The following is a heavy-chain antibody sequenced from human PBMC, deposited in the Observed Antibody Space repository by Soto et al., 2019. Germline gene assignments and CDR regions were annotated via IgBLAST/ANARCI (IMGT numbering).Heavy chain of an antibody. CDR1: GFTFSSYG. CDR2: ISYDGSNK. J-gene: IGHJ5*02. Sequence: GGSLRLSCAASGFTFSSYGMHWVRQAPGKGLEWVAVISYDGSNKYYADSVKGRFTISRDNSKNTLYLQMNSLRAEDTAVYYCAKVGSGFGEFWDNWFDPWGQGTLVTVSS. V-gene: IGHV3-30*18. D-gene: IGHD3-10*01. CDR3: AKVGSGFGEFWDNWFDP.